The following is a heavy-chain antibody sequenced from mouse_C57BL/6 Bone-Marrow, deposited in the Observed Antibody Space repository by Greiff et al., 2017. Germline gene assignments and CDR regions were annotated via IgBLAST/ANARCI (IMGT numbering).Heavy chain of an antibody. CDR3: ARRAYYGSSDGY. J-gene: IGHJ2*01. V-gene: IGHV1-81*01. D-gene: IGHD1-1*01. Sequence: VQLQQSGAELARPGASVKLSCKASGYTFTSYGISWVKQRTGQGLEWIGEIYPRSGNTYYNEKFKGKATLTADKSSSTAYMELRSLTSEDSAVYFCARRAYYGSSDGYWGQGTTLTVSS. CDR1: GYTFTSYG. CDR2: IYPRSGNT.